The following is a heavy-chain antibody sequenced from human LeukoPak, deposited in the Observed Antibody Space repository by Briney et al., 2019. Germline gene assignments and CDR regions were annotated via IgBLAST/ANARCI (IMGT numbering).Heavy chain of an antibody. V-gene: IGHV3-74*01. J-gene: IGHJ4*02. Sequence: GGSLRLSCAASGFTFSTNRMHWVRQVPRKGLVWVSYINSDGRTTSYADSVKGRFTISTDNAKNTLYLQMNSLRVEDTAVYYCAGGFWSGYSTDFDYWGQGTLVTVSS. CDR1: GFTFSTNR. CDR3: AGGFWSGYSTDFDY. CDR2: INSDGRTT. D-gene: IGHD3-3*01.